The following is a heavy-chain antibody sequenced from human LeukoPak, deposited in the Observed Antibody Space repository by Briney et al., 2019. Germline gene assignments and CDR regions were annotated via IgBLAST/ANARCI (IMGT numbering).Heavy chain of an antibody. CDR3: ATALRGVGF. D-gene: IGHD3-3*01. V-gene: IGHV3-15*01. Sequence: GGFLRLSCAASGFTFSSYAMNWVRQAPGKGLEWVGRIKSKTDGGTAEHAAPVKGRFIISRDDSKNMLYLQMNSLNSDDTGVYYCATALRGVGFWGQGTLVTVPS. CDR2: IKSKTDGGTA. J-gene: IGHJ4*02. CDR1: GFTFSSYA.